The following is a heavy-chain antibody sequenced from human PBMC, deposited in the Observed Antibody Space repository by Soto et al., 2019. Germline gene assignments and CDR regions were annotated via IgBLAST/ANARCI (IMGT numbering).Heavy chain of an antibody. J-gene: IGHJ4*02. CDR1: GYTFTSYD. CDR3: AKDSLSRTRAWFDY. CDR2: MNPNSGNT. V-gene: IGHV1-8*01. Sequence: ASVKVSCKASGYTFTSYDINWVRQATGQGLEWMGWMNPNSGNTGYAQKFQGRVTMTRNTSISTAYMELSSLRTEDTALYYCAKDSLSRTRAWFDYWGQGTLVTVSS. D-gene: IGHD2-2*01.